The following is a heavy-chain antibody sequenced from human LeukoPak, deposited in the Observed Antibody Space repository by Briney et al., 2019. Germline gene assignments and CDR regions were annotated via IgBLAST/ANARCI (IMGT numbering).Heavy chain of an antibody. J-gene: IGHJ5*02. CDR2: IYHSGST. V-gene: IGHV4-39*07. Sequence: SETLSLTCTVSGGSISSSSYYWGWIRQPPGKGLEWIGSIYHSGSTYYNPSLKSRVTISVDTSKNQFSLKLSSVTAADTAVYYCASSGWYLWFDPWGQGTLVTVSS. CDR1: GGSISSSSYY. D-gene: IGHD6-19*01. CDR3: ASSGWYLWFDP.